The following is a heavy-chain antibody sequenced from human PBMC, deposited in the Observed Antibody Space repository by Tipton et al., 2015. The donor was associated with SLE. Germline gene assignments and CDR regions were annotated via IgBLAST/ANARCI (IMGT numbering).Heavy chain of an antibody. CDR3: ASHPFGYSGYDYAY. CDR2: IYTSGST. Sequence: TLSLTCTVSGGSISSYYWSWIRQPPGKGLEWIGYIYTSGSTNYNPSLKSRVTISVDTSKNQFSLKLSSVTAADTAVYYCASHPFGYSGYDYAYWGQGTLVTVSS. CDR1: GGSISSYY. V-gene: IGHV4-4*09. J-gene: IGHJ4*02. D-gene: IGHD5-12*01.